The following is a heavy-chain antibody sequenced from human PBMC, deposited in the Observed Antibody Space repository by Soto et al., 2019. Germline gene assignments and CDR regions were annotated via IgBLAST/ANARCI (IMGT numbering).Heavy chain of an antibody. CDR1: GYSFTSYW. V-gene: IGHV5-10-1*01. CDR2: IDPSDSYT. CDR3: ARDTQPHWGYYYGMDV. J-gene: IGHJ6*02. Sequence: LGESLKISCKGSGYSFTSYWISWVRQMPGKGLEWMGRIDPSDSYTNYSPSFQGHVTISADKSISTAYLQWSSLKASDTAMYYCARDTQPHWGYYYGMDVWGQGTTVTVSS. D-gene: IGHD7-27*01.